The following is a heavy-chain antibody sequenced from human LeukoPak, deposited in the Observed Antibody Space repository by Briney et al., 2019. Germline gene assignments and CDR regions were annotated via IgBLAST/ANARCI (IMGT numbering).Heavy chain of an antibody. V-gene: IGHV1-18*01. J-gene: IGHJ3*02. Sequence: ASVKVSCKASGYTFSSYGISWVRQAPGQGLEWMGWISGYNGNTYYAEKLQGRVTMTTDTSTSTVYMELRSLRSADTAVYYCARDTHRTSDAFDIWGQGTMVTVSS. CDR1: GYTFSSYG. CDR2: ISGYNGNT. CDR3: ARDTHRTSDAFDI.